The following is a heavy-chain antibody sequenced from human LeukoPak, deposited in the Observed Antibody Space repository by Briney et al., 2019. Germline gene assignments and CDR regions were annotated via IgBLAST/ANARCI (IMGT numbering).Heavy chain of an antibody. CDR1: GYTFTSYG. V-gene: IGHV1-18*01. CDR3: AGGPPPHYDFWSGSKFDP. Sequence: GASVKVSCKASGYTFTSYGISWVRQAPGQGLEWMGWISAYNGNTNYAQKLQGRVTMTTDTSTSAAYMELRSLRSDDTAVYYCAGGPPPHYDFWSGSKFDPWGQGTLVTVSS. J-gene: IGHJ5*02. D-gene: IGHD3-3*01. CDR2: ISAYNGNT.